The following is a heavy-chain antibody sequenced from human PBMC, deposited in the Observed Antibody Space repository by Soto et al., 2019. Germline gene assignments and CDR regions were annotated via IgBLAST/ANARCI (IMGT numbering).Heavy chain of an antibody. J-gene: IGHJ5*02. CDR1: GGSFSGYY. V-gene: IGHV4-34*01. CDR3: ARSAPKATTVTTDGANWFDP. CDR2: INHSGST. Sequence: SETLSLTCAVYGGSFSGYYWSWIRQPPGKGLEWIGEINHSGSTNYNPSLKSRVTISVDTSKNQFSLKLSSVTAADTAVYYCARSAPKATTVTTDGANWFDPWGQGTLVTVSS. D-gene: IGHD4-17*01.